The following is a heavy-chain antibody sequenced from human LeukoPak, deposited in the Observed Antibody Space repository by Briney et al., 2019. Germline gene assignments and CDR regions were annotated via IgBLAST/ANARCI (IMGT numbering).Heavy chain of an antibody. D-gene: IGHD3-16*01. Sequence: SETLSLTCTVSGASINSDTYYWGWIRQPPGKGLEWIGTHSHSGSAYYNPSLRSRVTISLDTSKNQFSLKLSSVTAADTAVYYCARETSQKGAHYMDVWGKGTTVTISS. CDR3: ARETSQKGAHYMDV. J-gene: IGHJ6*03. CDR2: HSHSGSA. CDR1: GASINSDTYY. V-gene: IGHV4-39*07.